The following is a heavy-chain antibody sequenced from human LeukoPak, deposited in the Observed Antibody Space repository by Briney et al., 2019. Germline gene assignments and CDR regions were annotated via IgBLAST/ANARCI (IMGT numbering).Heavy chain of an antibody. V-gene: IGHV5-51*01. Sequence: GESLKISCRGSGYSFTIYWIGWVRQMPGKGMEWMSINYPGAADTRFSPSFQGQVTISADKSISTGYLQWSSLKASNTAMYYCARRGVTTYAFDIWGQGTMVTVSS. CDR1: GYSFTIYW. D-gene: IGHD4-17*01. J-gene: IGHJ3*02. CDR2: NYPGAADT. CDR3: ARRGVTTYAFDI.